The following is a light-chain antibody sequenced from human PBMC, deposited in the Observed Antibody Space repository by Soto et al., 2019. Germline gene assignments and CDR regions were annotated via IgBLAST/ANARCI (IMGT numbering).Light chain of an antibody. CDR1: QTISIRY. Sequence: EIVLTQSPGTLTLSPGERATLSCRASQTISIRYIAWYQQKPDQAPSLLIYGRTNRASGIPDRFSGSGSGTDFTLTISRLAPEDIAVYYRHEQLYGVSSTYTFGQGTKLELK. CDR2: GRT. CDR3: HEQLYGVSSTYT. V-gene: IGKV3-20*01. J-gene: IGKJ2*01.